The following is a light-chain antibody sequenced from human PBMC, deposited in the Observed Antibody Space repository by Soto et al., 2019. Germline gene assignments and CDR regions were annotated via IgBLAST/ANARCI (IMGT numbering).Light chain of an antibody. CDR1: QSASRD. CDR2: GAS. CDR3: QQYNTWPLT. V-gene: IGKV3-15*01. J-gene: IGKJ4*01. Sequence: EIVMTQSPATLSVSPGERATLSCRASQSASRDLAWYQQKPGQAPRLLIYGASTRATGIPATFSGSGSGTEFPLTNSSLQSEDFAVYYCQQYNTWPLTFGGGTKVEIK.